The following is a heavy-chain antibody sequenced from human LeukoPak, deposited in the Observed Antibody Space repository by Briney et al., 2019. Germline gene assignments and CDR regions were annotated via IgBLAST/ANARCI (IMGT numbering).Heavy chain of an antibody. Sequence: ASVKVCCKLSGYTLTELSIHWVRQAPGKGLEWMGGLDPEDGETIYAQKFQGSLTMTEDTSTDTAYMELSSLKSEDADVYYCATDSNYGGGGCDAFDIWGQGTLVTVSS. CDR1: GYTLTELS. V-gene: IGHV1-24*01. CDR3: ATDSNYGGGGCDAFDI. D-gene: IGHD2-21*02. CDR2: LDPEDGET. J-gene: IGHJ3*02.